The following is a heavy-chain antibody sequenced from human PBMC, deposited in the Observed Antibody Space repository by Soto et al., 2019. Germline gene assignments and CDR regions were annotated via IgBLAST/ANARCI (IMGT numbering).Heavy chain of an antibody. Sequence: SETLSLTCTVSGGSISSGGYYWSWIRQHPGKGLEWIGYIYYSGSTYYNPPLKSRVTISVDTSKNQFSLKLSSVTAADTAVYYCARGVQLDYGDYDNYYYYMDVWGKGTTVTAP. J-gene: IGHJ6*03. CDR1: GGSISSGGYY. CDR2: IYYSGST. V-gene: IGHV4-31*03. D-gene: IGHD4-17*01. CDR3: ARGVQLDYGDYDNYYYYMDV.